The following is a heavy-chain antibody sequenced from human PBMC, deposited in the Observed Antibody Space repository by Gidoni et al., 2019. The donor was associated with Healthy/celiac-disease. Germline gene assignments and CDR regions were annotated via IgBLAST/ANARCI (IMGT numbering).Heavy chain of an antibody. CDR2: SYYSGST. CDR3: SRQGGYSSGWFDY. CDR1: GGSISSSSDS. J-gene: IGHJ4*02. D-gene: IGHD6-19*01. V-gene: IGHV4-39*01. Sequence: QLQLQESGPGLGKPSETLSLTCTVAGGSISSSSDSWGWIRQPPGKGLEWIGSSYYSGSTYYNPSLKSRFTISVDTSKNQFSLNLSSVTAADTAVYYCSRQGGYSSGWFDYWGQGTLVTVSS.